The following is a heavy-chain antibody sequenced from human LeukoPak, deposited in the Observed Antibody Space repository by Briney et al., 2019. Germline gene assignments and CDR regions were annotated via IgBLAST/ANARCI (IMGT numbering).Heavy chain of an antibody. V-gene: IGHV1-2*02. Sequence: GASVKVSCKASGYTFTGYYMHWVRQAPGQGLEWMGWINPNSGGTNYAQKFQGRVTMTRDTSISTAYMELSRLRSDDTAVYYCARRRGIAAAGGFDYWGQGTLVTVSS. CDR3: ARRRGIAAAGGFDY. D-gene: IGHD6-13*01. CDR1: GYTFTGYY. CDR2: INPNSGGT. J-gene: IGHJ4*02.